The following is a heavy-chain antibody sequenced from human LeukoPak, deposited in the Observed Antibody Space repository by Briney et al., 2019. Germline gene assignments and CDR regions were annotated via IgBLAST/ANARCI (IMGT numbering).Heavy chain of an antibody. V-gene: IGHV1-58*02. D-gene: IGHD2-21*02. CDR2: IVVGSGNT. J-gene: IGHJ4*02. CDR1: GFTFTSSA. CDR3: ARNRLLGIYGY. Sequence: ASVKVSCKASGFTFTSSAMQWVRQARGQRLEWIGWIVVGSGNTNYAQKFQERVTITRDMSTSTAYMELSSLRSEDTAVYYCARNRLLGIYGYWGQGTLVTVSS.